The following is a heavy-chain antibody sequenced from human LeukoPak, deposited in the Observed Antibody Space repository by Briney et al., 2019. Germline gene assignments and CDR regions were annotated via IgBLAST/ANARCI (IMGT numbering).Heavy chain of an antibody. CDR2: IYTSGST. CDR1: GGSFSGYY. D-gene: IGHD6-19*01. V-gene: IGHV4-4*07. CDR3: AREVIAVAGGYHYYYYMDV. J-gene: IGHJ6*03. Sequence: SETLSLTCAVYGGSFSGYYWSWIRQPAGKGLEWIGRIYTSGSTNYNPSLKSRVTMSVDTSKNQFSLKLSSVTAADTAVYYCAREVIAVAGGYHYYYYMDVWGKGTTVTISS.